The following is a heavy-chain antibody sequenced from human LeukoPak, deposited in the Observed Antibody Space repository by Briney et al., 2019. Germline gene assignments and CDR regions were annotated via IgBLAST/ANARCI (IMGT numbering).Heavy chain of an antibody. CDR3: ARVDCSSTSCYEFDY. D-gene: IGHD2-2*01. Sequence: GGSLRLSCAASGFTFSDYYMSWIRQAPGKGLEWVSYIRSSGSTIYYADSVKARFTISRDNAKNSLYLQMNSLRAEDTAVYYCARVDCSSTSCYEFDYWGQGTLVTVSS. J-gene: IGHJ4*02. CDR2: IRSSGSTI. CDR1: GFTFSDYY. V-gene: IGHV3-11*04.